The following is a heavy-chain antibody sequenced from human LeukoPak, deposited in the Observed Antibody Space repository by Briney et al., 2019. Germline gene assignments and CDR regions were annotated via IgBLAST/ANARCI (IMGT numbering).Heavy chain of an antibody. CDR1: GGSISSYY. D-gene: IGHD1-7*01. J-gene: IGHJ4*02. CDR3: ASEGTSGRFDY. CDR2: IYYSGST. Sequence: SETLSLTCTVSGGSISSYYWSWIRQPPGKGLEWIGYIYYSGSTNYNPSLKSRVTISVDTSKNQFSLKLSSVTAADTAVYYCASEGTSGRFDYWGQGTLVTVSS. V-gene: IGHV4-59*08.